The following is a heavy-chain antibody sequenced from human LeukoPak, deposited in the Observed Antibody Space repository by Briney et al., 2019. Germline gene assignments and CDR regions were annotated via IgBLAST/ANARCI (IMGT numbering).Heavy chain of an antibody. V-gene: IGHV1-69*01. CDR1: GGTFSSYA. CDR2: IIPILGTA. CDR3: ARARDSGAGARVYFQH. J-gene: IGHJ1*01. Sequence: SVKVSCKASGGTFSSYAISWVRQAPGQGLEWMGGIIPILGTANYAQKFQGRVTITADESTSTAYMELSSLRSEDTAVYYCARARDSGAGARVYFQHWGQGTLVTVSS. D-gene: IGHD5-12*01.